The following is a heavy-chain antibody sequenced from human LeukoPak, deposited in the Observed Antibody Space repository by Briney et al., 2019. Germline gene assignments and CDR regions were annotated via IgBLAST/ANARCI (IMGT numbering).Heavy chain of an antibody. CDR1: GDSVSSNSAA. D-gene: IGHD5-12*01. CDR3: ARALVRHSGYDSLFLDY. J-gene: IGHJ4*02. Sequence: SQTLSLTCAISGDSVSSNSAAWNWIRQSPSRGLEWLGRTYYRSKWYNDYAVSVKSRITINPDTSKNQFSLQLNSVTPEDTAVYYCARALVRHSGYDSLFLDYWGQGTLVTVSS. V-gene: IGHV6-1*01. CDR2: TYYRSKWYN.